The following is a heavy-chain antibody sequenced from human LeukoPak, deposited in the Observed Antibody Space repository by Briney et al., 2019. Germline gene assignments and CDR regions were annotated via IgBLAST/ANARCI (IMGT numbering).Heavy chain of an antibody. CDR2: ISAYNGNK. V-gene: IGHV1-18*01. CDR3: AREMPAADGSDAFDI. D-gene: IGHD6-13*01. Sequence: GASVKVSCKASGYSFISYGIVWVRLARGQGLEWMGWISAYNGNKKYAKKFQGRVTMTTDTSTSTAYMELRSLRSDDTAVYYCAREMPAADGSDAFDIWGQGTMVTVSS. CDR1: GYSFISYG. J-gene: IGHJ3*02.